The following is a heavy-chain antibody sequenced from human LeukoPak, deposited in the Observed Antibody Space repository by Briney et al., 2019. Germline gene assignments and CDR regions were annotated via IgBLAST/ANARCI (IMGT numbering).Heavy chain of an antibody. CDR1: GFIFSSYS. V-gene: IGHV3-21*04. Sequence: PGGSLRLSCEASGFIFSSYSLNWVRQAPGKGLEWVASITSTSDDTHYAGSVTGRFTISRDNPKNTLYLQMNSLRAEDTAVYFCAKRGVVIRVFLVGFHKEAYYFDSWGQGALVTVSS. D-gene: IGHD3-10*01. J-gene: IGHJ4*02. CDR3: AKRGVVIRVFLVGFHKEAYYFDS. CDR2: ITSTSDDT.